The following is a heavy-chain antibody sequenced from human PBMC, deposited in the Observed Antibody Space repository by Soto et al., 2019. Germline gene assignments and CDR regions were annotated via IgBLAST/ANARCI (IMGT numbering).Heavy chain of an antibody. CDR1: GGTFTTSA. D-gene: IGHD4-17*01. Sequence: QVQLVQSGAEVKKPGSSVKVSCKASGGTFTTSAISWVRQAPGQGLEWMGGIITIFSTADYAQKFQGRVTITADESTTTAYMELSSLRSEDTAVYYCARDRPRENYGGNYYYEMDVWGQGTTVTVSS. CDR3: ARDRPRENYGGNYYYEMDV. J-gene: IGHJ6*02. CDR2: IITIFSTA. V-gene: IGHV1-69*12.